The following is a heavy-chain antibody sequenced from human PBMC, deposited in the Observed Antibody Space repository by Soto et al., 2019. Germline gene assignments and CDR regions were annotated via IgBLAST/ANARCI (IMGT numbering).Heavy chain of an antibody. V-gene: IGHV3-15*01. CDR3: VDLAGSFFGIDV. CDR1: KVTAW. D-gene: IGHD3-10*01. Sequence: EVQLVASGGGLVKPGGSLRLSCVASKVTAWMSCVRQAPGKGLEWVGRIKSKIDGETRDYAAPVQGRFTISRDHSKDMVYLEMNSRKIEDTAVYSCVDLAGSFFGIDVWGQGPTATVSS. CDR2: IKSKIDGETR. J-gene: IGHJ6*02.